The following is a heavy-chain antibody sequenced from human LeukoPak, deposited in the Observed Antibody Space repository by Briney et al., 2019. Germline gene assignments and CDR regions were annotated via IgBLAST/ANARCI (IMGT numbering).Heavy chain of an antibody. CDR1: GFTVSSIY. V-gene: IGHV3-66*01. CDR3: ARGHLAH. D-gene: IGHD3-16*01. CDR2: ITNGGST. J-gene: IGHJ4*02. Sequence: PGGSLRLSCAASGFTVSSIYMSWVRQAPGKGLECVSVITNGGSTYYADSVKGRFAISRDNSKNTLYLQMNSLRAEDTAVYYCARGHLAHWGQGTLVTVSS.